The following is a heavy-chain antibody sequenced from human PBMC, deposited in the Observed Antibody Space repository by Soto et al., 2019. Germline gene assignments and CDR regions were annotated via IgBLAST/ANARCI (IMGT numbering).Heavy chain of an antibody. V-gene: IGHV1-46*01. CDR3: AREAAVAARSYYYYYYGMDV. J-gene: IGHJ6*02. CDR1: GYTFTSYY. CDR2: INPSGGST. Sequence: GASEKVSCKASGYTFTSYYMHWVRQAPGQGLEWMGIINPSGGSTSYAQKFQGRVTMTRDTSTSTVYMELSSLRSEDTAVYYCAREAAVAARSYYYYYYGMDVWGQGTTVTVSS. D-gene: IGHD6-6*01.